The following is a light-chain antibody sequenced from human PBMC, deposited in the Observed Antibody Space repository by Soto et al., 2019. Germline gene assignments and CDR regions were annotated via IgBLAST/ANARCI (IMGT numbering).Light chain of an antibody. Sequence: QPALTQPASVSGSPGQSITISCTGTSSDVGGYNYVSWYQQHPGKAPKLMIYEVSNRPSGVSNRFSGSKSGNTASLTISGLQAEDEADYYCSSYTSSSTLYVFGTGTMVTVL. CDR1: SSDVGGYNY. V-gene: IGLV2-14*01. J-gene: IGLJ1*01. CDR2: EVS. CDR3: SSYTSSSTLYV.